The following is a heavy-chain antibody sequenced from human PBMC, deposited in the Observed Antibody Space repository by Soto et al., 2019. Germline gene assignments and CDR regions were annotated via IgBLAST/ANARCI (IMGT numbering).Heavy chain of an antibody. CDR3: ASSRSSSSGYIGP. CDR2: IYKTGKT. D-gene: IGHD6-6*01. V-gene: IGHV4-30-4*01. J-gene: IGHJ5*02. CDR1: GDFIGSGDYY. Sequence: TLWLSSDVPGDFIGSGDYYWTWIRQPPGKGLEYIGYIYKTGKTYYNPSLKCRPFISLDTSKSQFFLRLTSVTAADTAMYYGASSRSSSSGYIGPWGEGSLVTGTS.